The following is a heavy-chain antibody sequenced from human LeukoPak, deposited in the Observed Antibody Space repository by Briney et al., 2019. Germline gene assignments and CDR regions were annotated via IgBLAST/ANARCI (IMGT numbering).Heavy chain of an antibody. CDR2: IYTSGST. CDR1: GGSISSYY. Sequence: PSETLSLTCTVSGGSISSYYWSWIRQPAGKGLEWIGRIYTSGSTNYNPSLKSRVTMSVDTSKNQFSLKLSSVTAADTAVYYCARGLVWGSYRYFDYWGQGTLVTVSS. V-gene: IGHV4-4*07. CDR3: ARGLVWGSYRYFDY. J-gene: IGHJ4*02. D-gene: IGHD3-16*02.